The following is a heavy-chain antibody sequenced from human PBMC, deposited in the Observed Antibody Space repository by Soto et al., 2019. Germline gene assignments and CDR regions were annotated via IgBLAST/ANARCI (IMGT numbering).Heavy chain of an antibody. CDR1: SFTFIDFY. V-gene: IGHV1-2*02. D-gene: IGHD3-16*02. CDR3: ARSPGVAVYDYVWGSYRV. CDR2: INAKNGGT. J-gene: IGHJ4*02. Sequence: VKVSCKASSFTFIDFYIHWLRQAPGQGLEWMGWINAKNGGTRCAEKFQDRVTLTRDRSVRTAYMELRSLRSDDTAVYYCARSPGVAVYDYVWGSYRVWGQGTLVTVSS.